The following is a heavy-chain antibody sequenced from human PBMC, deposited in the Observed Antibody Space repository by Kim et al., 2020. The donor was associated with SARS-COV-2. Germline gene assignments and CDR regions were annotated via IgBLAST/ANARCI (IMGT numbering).Heavy chain of an antibody. CDR1: GFTFSSYS. Sequence: GGSLRLSCAASGFTFSSYSMNWVRQAPGKGLEWVSSISSSSSYIYYADSVKGRFTISRDNAKNSLYLQMNSLRAEDTAVYYCARGITIFGVVINYYYGMDVWGQGTTVTVSS. V-gene: IGHV3-21*01. D-gene: IGHD3-3*01. CDR2: ISSSSSYI. J-gene: IGHJ6*02. CDR3: ARGITIFGVVINYYYGMDV.